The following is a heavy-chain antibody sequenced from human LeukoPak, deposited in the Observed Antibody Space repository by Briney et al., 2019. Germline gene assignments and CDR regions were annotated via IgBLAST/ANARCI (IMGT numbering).Heavy chain of an antibody. CDR2: ISSNGGST. CDR3: ARDHLYYEISGPRFDN. J-gene: IGHJ4*02. CDR1: GFTFSSYA. D-gene: IGHD3-16*01. V-gene: IGHV3-64*01. Sequence: GGSLRLSCAASGFTFSSYAMHWVRQAPGKGLEYVSAISSNGGSTYYANSVKGRFTISRDNSKNTLYLQMNSLRAEDTAVYYCARDHLYYEISGPRFDNWGQGTRVTVSS.